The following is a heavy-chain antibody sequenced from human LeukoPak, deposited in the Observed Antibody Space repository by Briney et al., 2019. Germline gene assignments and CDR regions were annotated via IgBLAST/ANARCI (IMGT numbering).Heavy chain of an antibody. V-gene: IGHV4-4*02. CDR3: ARGGGSLGY. J-gene: IGHJ4*02. D-gene: IGHD1-26*01. CDR1: RFTFSSYAM. CDR2: IYHSGNT. Sequence: PGGSLRLSCPACRFTFSSYAMSWVRQPPGKGLEWIGEIYHSGNTNYNPSLKSRVTISVDKSKNQFSLKLSSVTGADTAVYYCARGGGSLGYWGRGTLVSVSS.